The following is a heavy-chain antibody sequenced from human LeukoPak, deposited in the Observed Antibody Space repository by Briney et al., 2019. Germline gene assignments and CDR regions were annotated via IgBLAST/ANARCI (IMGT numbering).Heavy chain of an antibody. CDR1: GGSLSSGDYY. V-gene: IGHV4-61*08. Sequence: SQTLSLTCTVSGGSLSSGDYYWSWIRQPPGKGLEWIGYIYYSGSTNYNPSLKSRVTISVDTFKNQFSLKLSSVTAADTAVYYCARESRTPVLLLYFDLWGRGTLVTVSS. J-gene: IGHJ2*01. CDR3: ARESRTPVLLLYFDL. CDR2: IYYSGST. D-gene: IGHD2-21*02.